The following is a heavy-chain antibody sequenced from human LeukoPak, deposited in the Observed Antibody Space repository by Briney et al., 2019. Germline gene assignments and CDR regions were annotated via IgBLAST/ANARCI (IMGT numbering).Heavy chain of an antibody. CDR3: ARDPRIFSARGHFRNVPWFDP. D-gene: IGHD3-9*01. CDR1: GFTFSSYG. CDR2: IWYDGSNK. J-gene: IGHJ5*02. Sequence: HTGGSLRLSCAASGFTFSSYGMHWVRQAPGKGLEWVAVIWYDGSNKYYADSVKGRFTISRDNSKNTLYLQMNSLRAEDTAVYYCARDPRIFSARGHFRNVPWFDPWGQGTLVTVSS. V-gene: IGHV3-33*01.